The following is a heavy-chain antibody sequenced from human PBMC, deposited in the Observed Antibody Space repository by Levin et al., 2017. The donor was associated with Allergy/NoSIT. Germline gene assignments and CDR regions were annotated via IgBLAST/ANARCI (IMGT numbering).Heavy chain of an antibody. CDR1: GFTFDDYA. CDR3: AKDYWRRWYYYGMDV. J-gene: IGHJ6*02. CDR2: ISWNSGSI. Sequence: GGSLRLSCAASGFTFDDYAMHWVRQAPGKGLEWVSGISWNSGSIGYADSVKGRFTISRDNAKNSLYLQMNSLRAEDTALYYCAKDYWRRWYYYGMDVWGQGTTVTVSS. V-gene: IGHV3-9*01. D-gene: IGHD1-1*01.